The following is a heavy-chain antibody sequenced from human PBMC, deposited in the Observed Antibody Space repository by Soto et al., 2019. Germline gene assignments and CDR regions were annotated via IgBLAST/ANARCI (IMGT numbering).Heavy chain of an antibody. CDR1: GFTFTRYS. CDR2: ISSTTNYI. V-gene: IGHV3-21*06. CDR3: ARESEDLTSNFDY. J-gene: IGHJ4*02. Sequence: EVQLVESGGGLVKPGGSLRLSCAASGFTFTRYSMNWVRQAPGKGLEWVSSISSTTNYIYYGDSMKGRFTISSDNAKNSLSPEMKSLRAEDTAVYYCARESEDLTSNFDYWGQGTLVTVSS.